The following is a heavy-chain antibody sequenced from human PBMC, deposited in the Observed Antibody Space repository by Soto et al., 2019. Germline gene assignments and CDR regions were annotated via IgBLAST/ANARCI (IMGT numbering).Heavy chain of an antibody. CDR3: ARDHDSSGYVDY. Sequence: SEALSLTCTVSGGSISSYYWSWIRQPPGKGLEWIGYIYYSGSTNYNPSLKSRVTISVDTSKNQFSLKLSSVTAADTAVYYCARDHDSSGYVDYWGQGTLVTVSS. D-gene: IGHD3-22*01. CDR2: IYYSGST. V-gene: IGHV4-59*01. CDR1: GGSISSYY. J-gene: IGHJ4*02.